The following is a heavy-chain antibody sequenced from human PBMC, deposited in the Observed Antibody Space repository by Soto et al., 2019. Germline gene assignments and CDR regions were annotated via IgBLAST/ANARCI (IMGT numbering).Heavy chain of an antibody. CDR3: AKYSSIAAEDGMDV. CDR1: GITFSRYG. CDR2: ISYDGSNK. D-gene: IGHD6-13*01. Sequence: ESGGGVVQPGRSLRLSCAASGITFSRYGMHWVRQAPGKGLEWVAVISYDGSNKYYADSVKGRFTISRDNSKNTLYLQMNSLRAEDTAVYYCAKYSSIAAEDGMDVWGQGTTVTVSS. V-gene: IGHV3-30*18. J-gene: IGHJ6*02.